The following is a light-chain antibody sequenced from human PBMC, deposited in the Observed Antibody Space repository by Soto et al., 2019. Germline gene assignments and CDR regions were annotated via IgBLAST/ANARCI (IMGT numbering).Light chain of an antibody. J-gene: IGKJ5*01. CDR2: KVS. V-gene: IGKV2-30*02. CDR1: QSLVHSDGRTY. Sequence: LMTQSPLSLPVTLGQPASISCRSSQSLVHSDGRTYVSWFQQRPGRSPRSLIYKVSKRDCVVPARFSGSGAGTDFALKISRVEAEDVGVYYCMQGTHWPITFGQGTRLEIK. CDR3: MQGTHWPIT.